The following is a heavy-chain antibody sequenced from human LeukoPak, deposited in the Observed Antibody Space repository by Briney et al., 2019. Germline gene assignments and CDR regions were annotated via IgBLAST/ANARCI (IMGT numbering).Heavy chain of an antibody. V-gene: IGHV3-11*04. CDR1: GFTFSDYY. CDR3: ARYTTAGYSSGWYGPSFDY. CDR2: ISGSGSTI. Sequence: KTGGSLRLSCAASGFTFSDYYMSWIRQAPGKGLEWISYISGSGSTIYYADSVKGRFTISRDNAKNSLYLQMNSLRAEDTAVYCCARYTTAGYSSGWYGPSFDYWGQGTLVTVSS. D-gene: IGHD6-19*01. J-gene: IGHJ4*02.